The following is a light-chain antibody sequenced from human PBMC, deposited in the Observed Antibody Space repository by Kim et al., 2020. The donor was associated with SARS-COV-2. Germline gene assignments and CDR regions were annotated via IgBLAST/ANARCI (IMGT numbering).Light chain of an antibody. CDR3: QVWDSSTWV. Sequence: SVALGQTARIPCGGNNIGSKNVHWYQQKPGQAPVLVIYRDRYRPSGISERFSGSNSGNTATLTISRAQAGDEADYYCQVWDSSTWVLGGGTKVTVL. V-gene: IGLV3-9*01. J-gene: IGLJ3*02. CDR2: RDR. CDR1: NIGSKN.